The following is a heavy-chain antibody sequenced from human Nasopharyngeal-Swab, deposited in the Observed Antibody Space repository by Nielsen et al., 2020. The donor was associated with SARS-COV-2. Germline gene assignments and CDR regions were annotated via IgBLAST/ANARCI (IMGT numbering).Heavy chain of an antibody. CDR3: ARDYTRFDY. D-gene: IGHD3-16*01. CDR1: GFTFSSYW. J-gene: IGHJ4*02. CDR2: IKEDGSEK. V-gene: IGHV3-7*05. Sequence: GGSLRLSCGASGFTFSSYWMSWVRQAPGKGLEWVAYIKEDGSEKYFVDSVKGRFTISRDNAKNSLYLQMNSLRAEDTAVYYCARDYTRFDYWGQGTLVTVSS.